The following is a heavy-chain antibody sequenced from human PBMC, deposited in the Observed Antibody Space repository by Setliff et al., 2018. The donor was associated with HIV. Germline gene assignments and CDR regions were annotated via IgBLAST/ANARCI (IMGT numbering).Heavy chain of an antibody. CDR1: GYFFSEFY. D-gene: IGHD2-2*01. CDR3: ATEIVVVPAARGDAFDI. V-gene: IGHV1-69-2*01. CDR2: VNPEDGET. Sequence: ASVKVSCKTSGYFFSEFYIHWVQQAPGKGLEWVGRVNPEDGETIYAEKFQGRVTITTDTSTDTAYMELSSLRSEDTAVYYCATEIVVVPAARGDAFDIWGQGTMVTVSS. J-gene: IGHJ3*02.